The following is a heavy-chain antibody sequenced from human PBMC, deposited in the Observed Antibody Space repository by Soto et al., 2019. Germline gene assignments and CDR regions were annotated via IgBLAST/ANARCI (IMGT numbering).Heavy chain of an antibody. CDR3: ARLGGYSSGWYIFDY. D-gene: IGHD6-19*01. J-gene: IGHJ4*02. CDR2: IYYSGST. CDR1: GGSVSSNSYY. Sequence: QLQLQESGPGLVKPSETLSLSCTVSGGSVSSNSYYWAWIRQPPGKGLEWIGSIYYSGSTYYNPSLKTRVTISVAASKNQFSLRLSSVTAADTAVYYCARLGGYSSGWYIFDYWDQGTLVTVSS. V-gene: IGHV4-39*01.